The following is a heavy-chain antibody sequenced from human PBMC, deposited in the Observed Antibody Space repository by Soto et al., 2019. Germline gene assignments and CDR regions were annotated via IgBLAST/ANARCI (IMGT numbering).Heavy chain of an antibody. J-gene: IGHJ4*02. CDR3: ARPKGSYSSGYYYFDY. CDR2: IIPLFGTA. CDR1: GGTFSTYA. V-gene: IGHV1-69*01. Sequence: QVQLVQSGAEVKQPGSSVKVSCKTSGGTFSTYAIYWVRQAPGQGLEWMGAIIPLFGTADYAQKFQGRVTITADESTSTAYMELSSLRSEDTAVYYWARPKGSYSSGYYYFDYWGQGPLVTVSS. D-gene: IGHD6-19*01.